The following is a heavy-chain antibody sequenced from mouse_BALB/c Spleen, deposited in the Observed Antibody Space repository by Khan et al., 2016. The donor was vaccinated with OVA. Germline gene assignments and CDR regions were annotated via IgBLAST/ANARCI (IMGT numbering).Heavy chain of an antibody. D-gene: IGHD1-1*01. V-gene: IGHV10-1*02. CDR2: IRSKTNNYAS. J-gene: IGHJ4*01. CDR1: GFTFNTYS. Sequence: VQLVESGGGLVQPKGSLKLSCAASGFTFNTYSMNWVRQAPGKGLEWVARIRSKTNNYASYYADSVKDTFTISTYDTQIMLYLQLNNLKTEDSAMYYCVRQKNYYGEASLDYWGQGTSVTVSS. CDR3: VRQKNYYGEASLDY.